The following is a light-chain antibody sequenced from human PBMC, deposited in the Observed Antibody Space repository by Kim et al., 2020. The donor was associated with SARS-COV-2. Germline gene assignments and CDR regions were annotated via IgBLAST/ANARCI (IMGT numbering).Light chain of an antibody. CDR3: QSYNRDNVL. Sequence: NFMLTQPHSVSESPGKTATISCTRSSGSIDDNYVQWYQQRPGGVPTTVIYEDDQRPSGVSDRFSGSIDNSSNSASLTISGLRTEDEADYYCQSYNRDNVLFGGGTQLTVL. V-gene: IGLV6-57*04. J-gene: IGLJ2*01. CDR1: SGSIDDNY. CDR2: EDD.